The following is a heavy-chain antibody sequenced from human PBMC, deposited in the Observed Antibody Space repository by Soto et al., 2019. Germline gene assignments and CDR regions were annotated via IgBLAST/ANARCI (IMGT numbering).Heavy chain of an antibody. V-gene: IGHV3-23*01. J-gene: IGHJ4*02. CDR1: GFTFSSYV. CDR3: AKDWEFDWPNYYFDY. Sequence: GGSLRLSCAASGFTFSSYVMSWVRQAPGKGLEWVSAISGSGGSTYYADSVKGRFTISRDNSKNTLYLQMNSLRAEDTAVYYCAKDWEFDWPNYYFDYCGQGTLVTVSS. CDR2: ISGSGGST. D-gene: IGHD3-9*01.